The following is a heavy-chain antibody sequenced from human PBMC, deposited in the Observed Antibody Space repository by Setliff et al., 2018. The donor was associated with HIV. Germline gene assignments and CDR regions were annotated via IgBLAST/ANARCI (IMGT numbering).Heavy chain of an antibody. J-gene: IGHJ6*03. CDR3: ARATPFVVVPAAPNYYYYMDV. CDR1: GDPIRYYY. Sequence: SETLSLTCTVSGDPIRYYYWSWIRQSPGKGLEWIGYIYFSGITNYNPSLKSRVTISIDTSKNQFSLKLSSVTAADTAVYSCARATPFVVVPAAPNYYYYMDVWGKGTTVTVSS. V-gene: IGHV4-59*12. CDR2: IYFSGIT. D-gene: IGHD2-2*01.